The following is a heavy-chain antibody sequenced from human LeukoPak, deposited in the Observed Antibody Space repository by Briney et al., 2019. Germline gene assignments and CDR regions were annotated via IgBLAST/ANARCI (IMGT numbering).Heavy chain of an antibody. D-gene: IGHD3-22*01. CDR2: IKQDGSEK. CDR1: GFTFSSYW. V-gene: IGHV3-7*03. Sequence: GGSLRLSCAASGFTFSSYWMSWVRQAPGKGLEWVANIKQDGSEKYYVDSVKGRFTISRDNAKNSLYLQMNSLRAEDTALYHCARVRATMIKGAFDPWGQGTLVTVSS. J-gene: IGHJ5*02. CDR3: ARVRATMIKGAFDP.